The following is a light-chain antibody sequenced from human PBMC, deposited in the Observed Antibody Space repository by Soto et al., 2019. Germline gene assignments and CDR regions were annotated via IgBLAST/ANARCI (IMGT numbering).Light chain of an antibody. CDR2: WAA. CDR3: QQYYSTPLT. J-gene: IGKJ4*01. CDR1: QRVLYSSNNKNY. V-gene: IGKV4-1*01. Sequence: DIVMTQSPDSLAVSLGERATINCKSSQRVLYSSNNKNYLAWYQQKPGQPPKLLIYWAATRESGVPDRFSGSGSGTDFTLTINSLQAEDVAVYYCQQYYSTPLTFGGGTNVEI.